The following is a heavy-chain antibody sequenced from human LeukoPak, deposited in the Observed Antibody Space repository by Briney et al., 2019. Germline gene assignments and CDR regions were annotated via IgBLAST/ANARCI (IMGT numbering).Heavy chain of an antibody. CDR2: IYYSGST. D-gene: IGHD4-11*01. V-gene: IGHV4-39*01. Sequence: SETLSLTCTVSGGSISSSSYYWGWIRQPPGKGLEWIGSIYYSGSTYYNPSLKSRVTISVDTSKNQFSLKLSSVTAADTAVYYCARHVNSNYDWFDPWGQGTLVTVSS. J-gene: IGHJ5*02. CDR1: GGSISSSSYY. CDR3: ARHVNSNYDWFDP.